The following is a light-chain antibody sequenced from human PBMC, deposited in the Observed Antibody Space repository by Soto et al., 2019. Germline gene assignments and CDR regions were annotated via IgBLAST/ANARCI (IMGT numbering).Light chain of an antibody. CDR3: SSYTGSGTDV. CDR2: DVS. CDR1: SSDVGGYDF. V-gene: IGLV2-14*03. J-gene: IGLJ1*01. Sequence: QSALTQPASVSGSPGQSITISCTGTSSDVGGYDFVSWYQQHPGKAPKLMIFDVSIRPSGVSDRFSGSKSGNTASLTISGLQPEDEADYYCSSYTGSGTDVFGTGTKVTVL.